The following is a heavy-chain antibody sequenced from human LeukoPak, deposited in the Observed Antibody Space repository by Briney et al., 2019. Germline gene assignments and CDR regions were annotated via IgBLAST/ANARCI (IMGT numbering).Heavy chain of an antibody. CDR1: GFTFSSYG. Sequence: PGRSLRLSCAASGFTFSSYGMHWVRQAPGKGLEWVAVISYDGSNKYYADSVKGRFTISRDNSKNTLYLQMNSLRAEDTAVYYCAREIRQWLVRNNWFDPWGQGALVTVSS. V-gene: IGHV3-30*03. J-gene: IGHJ5*02. CDR3: AREIRQWLVRNNWFDP. D-gene: IGHD6-19*01. CDR2: ISYDGSNK.